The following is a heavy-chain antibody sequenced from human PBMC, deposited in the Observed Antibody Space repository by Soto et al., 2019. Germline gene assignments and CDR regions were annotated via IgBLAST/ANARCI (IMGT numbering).Heavy chain of an antibody. J-gene: IGHJ4*02. V-gene: IGHV1-69*13. CDR2: IIPIFGTA. CDR3: ARDLGGMVRGFTGFDY. D-gene: IGHD3-10*01. CDR1: GGTFSSYA. Sequence: SVKVSCKASGGTFSSYAISWVRQAPGQGLEWMGGIIPIFGTANYAQKFQGRVTITADESTSTAYMELSSLRSEDTAVYYCARDLGGMVRGFTGFDYWGQGTLVTVSS.